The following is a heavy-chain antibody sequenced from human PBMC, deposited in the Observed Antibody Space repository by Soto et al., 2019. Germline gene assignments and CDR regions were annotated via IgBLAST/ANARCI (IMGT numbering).Heavy chain of an antibody. J-gene: IGHJ4*02. CDR3: ARDYDYALDY. Sequence: GESLKISCKGSGYSFSSYWIGWVRQMPGKGLEWMGFIYPGDSETRYSPSFQGQVTISVDKSISTAYLQWGSLKASDTAIYYCARDYDYALDYWGQGTLGTVSS. V-gene: IGHV5-51*01. D-gene: IGHD3-16*01. CDR2: IYPGDSET. CDR1: GYSFSSYW.